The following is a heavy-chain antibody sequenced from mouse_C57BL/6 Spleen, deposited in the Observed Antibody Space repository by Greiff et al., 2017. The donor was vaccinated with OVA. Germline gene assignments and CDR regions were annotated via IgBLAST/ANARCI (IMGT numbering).Heavy chain of an antibody. CDR3: ARRYYYGSSYRWYFDV. V-gene: IGHV1-52*01. CDR1: GYTFTSYW. Sequence: QVQLQQSGAELVRPGSSVKLSCKASGYTFTSYWMHWVKQRPIQGLEWIGNIDPSDSETHYNQKFKDKATLTVDKSSSTAYMQLSSLTSEDSAVYYCARRYYYGSSYRWYFDVWGTGTTVTVSS. CDR2: IDPSDSET. D-gene: IGHD1-1*01. J-gene: IGHJ1*03.